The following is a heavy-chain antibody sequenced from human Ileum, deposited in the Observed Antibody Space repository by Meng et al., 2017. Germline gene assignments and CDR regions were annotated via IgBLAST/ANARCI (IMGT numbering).Heavy chain of an antibody. CDR2: IKDKGDGGTI. CDR1: GFTFSVAW. V-gene: IGHV3-15*01. Sequence: GGPLRLSCVASGFTFSVAWMSWVRQAPGKGLEWVGRIKDKGDGGTIDYAAPVKDRFTISRDDSENTLFLQMNSLKTEDTAVYYCTHFNSGGFWGQGTLVTVSS. D-gene: IGHD6-19*01. J-gene: IGHJ4*02. CDR3: THFNSGGF.